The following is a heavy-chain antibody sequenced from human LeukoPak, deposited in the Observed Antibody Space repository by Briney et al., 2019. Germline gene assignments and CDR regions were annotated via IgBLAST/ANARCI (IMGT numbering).Heavy chain of an antibody. D-gene: IGHD3-16*01. CDR1: GYNFTSYY. V-gene: IGHV1-46*01. CDR3: ARAGGRRGSYFYYYMDV. Sequence: ASVKVSCKASGYNFTSYYMHWVRQAPGQGLEWMGIINPSGGRTSYAQKFQGRVTMTRDMSTSTVYMELSSLRSEDTAVYYCARAGGRRGSYFYYYMDVWGKGTTVIVSS. J-gene: IGHJ6*03. CDR2: INPSGGRT.